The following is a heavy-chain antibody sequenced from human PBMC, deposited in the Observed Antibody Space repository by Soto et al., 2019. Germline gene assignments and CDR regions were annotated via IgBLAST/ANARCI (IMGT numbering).Heavy chain of an antibody. CDR2: INHSEST. Sequence: QVQLQQWGAGLLKPSETLSLTCAVYGGSFRGYYWGWIRHPQGKGLEWIGKINHSESTNSNPSLKSRVPLSVDTSKILFSLKLSSVTAAVTAVYYWARAPHGSAYNGFDPWGQGTLVTVSS. V-gene: IGHV4-34*01. CDR1: GGSFRGYY. D-gene: IGHD2-2*03. J-gene: IGHJ5*02. CDR3: ARAPHGSAYNGFDP.